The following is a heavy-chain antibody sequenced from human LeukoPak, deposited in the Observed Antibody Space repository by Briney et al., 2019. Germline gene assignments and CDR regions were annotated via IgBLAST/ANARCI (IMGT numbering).Heavy chain of an antibody. CDR3: AREQDIVVVPAAPWFDP. CDR1: GYTFTSYD. J-gene: IGHJ5*02. V-gene: IGHV1-8*03. Sequence: GASVKVSCKASGYTFTSYDINWVRQATGQGLEWMGWMNPNSGNTGYAQKFQGRVTITRNTSISTAYMELSSLRSEDTAVYYCAREQDIVVVPAAPWFDPWGQGTLVTVSS. CDR2: MNPNSGNT. D-gene: IGHD2-2*01.